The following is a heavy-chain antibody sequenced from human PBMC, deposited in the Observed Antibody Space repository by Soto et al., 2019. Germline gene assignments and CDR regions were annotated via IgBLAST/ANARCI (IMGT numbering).Heavy chain of an antibody. CDR3: ARRRIAAAGRMFFDY. CDR2: IIPIFGTA. V-gene: IGHV1-69*12. J-gene: IGHJ4*02. Sequence: QVQLVQSGAEVKKPGSSVKVSCKASGGTFSSYAISWVRQAPGQGLEWMGGIIPIFGTANYAQKFQGRVTITADEATGTAYRELSSLRAEDTAVYYWARRRIAAAGRMFFDYWGQGTLVTVSS. D-gene: IGHD6-13*01. CDR1: GGTFSSYA.